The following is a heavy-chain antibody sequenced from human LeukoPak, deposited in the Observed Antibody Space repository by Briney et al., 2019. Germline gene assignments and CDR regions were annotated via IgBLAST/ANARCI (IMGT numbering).Heavy chain of an antibody. CDR2: INHSGST. V-gene: IGHV4-34*01. D-gene: IGHD3-10*01. Sequence: SETLSLTCAVYGGSFSGYYWSWIRQPPGKGLEWIGEINHSGSTNYNPSLKSRVTISEDTSKNQFSLKLSSVTAADTAVYYCARGRLVLLWFGELLRHNWFDPWGQGTLVTVSS. J-gene: IGHJ5*02. CDR1: GGSFSGYY. CDR3: ARGRLVLLWFGELLRHNWFDP.